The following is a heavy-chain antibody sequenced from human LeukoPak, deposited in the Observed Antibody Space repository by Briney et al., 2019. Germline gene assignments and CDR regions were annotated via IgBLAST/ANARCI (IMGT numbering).Heavy chain of an antibody. V-gene: IGHV4-39*07. Sequence: SETLSLTCTVSGGSISSSSYYWGWIRQPPGKGLEWIGSIYYSGSTYYNPSLKSRVTISVDTSKNQFSLKLSSVTAADTAVYYCAREVGGVAGSVDYWGQGTLVTVSS. CDR2: IYYSGST. D-gene: IGHD6-19*01. CDR1: GGSISSSSYY. CDR3: AREVGGVAGSVDY. J-gene: IGHJ4*02.